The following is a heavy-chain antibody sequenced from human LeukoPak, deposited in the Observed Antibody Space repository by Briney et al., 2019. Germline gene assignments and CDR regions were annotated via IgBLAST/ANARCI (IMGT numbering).Heavy chain of an antibody. Sequence: GESLKISCKGSGYSFTSYWIGWVRQMPGKGLEWMGIIYPGDSDTRYSPSFQGQVTISADKSISTAYLQWSSLKASDTAMYYCARMARVGVEGNWFDPWGQGTLVTVSS. J-gene: IGHJ5*02. D-gene: IGHD3-10*01. CDR3: ARMARVGVEGNWFDP. CDR2: IYPGDSDT. V-gene: IGHV5-51*01. CDR1: GYSFTSYW.